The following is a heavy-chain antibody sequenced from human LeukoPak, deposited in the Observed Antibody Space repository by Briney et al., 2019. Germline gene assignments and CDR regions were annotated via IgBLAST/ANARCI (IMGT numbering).Heavy chain of an antibody. CDR2: IYYSGRT. CDR1: GGPISGYY. D-gene: IGHD3-16*01. J-gene: IGHJ5*02. CDR3: VRDHVSPGLSNWFDP. V-gene: IGHV4-59*12. Sequence: SETLSLTCTVSGGPISGYYWNWIRQPPGKGLEWIGSIYYSGRTSFNGSLKTRITMSVDTSKNQFSLKLTSVTASDTAMYYCVRDHVSPGLSNWFDPWGQGTLVTVSS.